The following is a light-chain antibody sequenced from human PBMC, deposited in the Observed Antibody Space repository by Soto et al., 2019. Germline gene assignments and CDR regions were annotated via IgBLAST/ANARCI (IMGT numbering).Light chain of an antibody. CDR3: QQSYGIPWT. CDR2: AAS. V-gene: IGKV1-39*01. J-gene: IGKJ1*01. CDR1: QSISRF. Sequence: DIQMTQSPSSLSASVGDRFTISCRASQSISRFLNWYQQKPGRAPNLLIYAASSLQSGVPSRFSGRASGTDFTLTISSLQPEDFATYYCQQSYGIPWTFGQGTKVDIK.